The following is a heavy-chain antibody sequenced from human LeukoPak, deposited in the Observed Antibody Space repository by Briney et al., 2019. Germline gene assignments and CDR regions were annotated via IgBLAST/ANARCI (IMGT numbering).Heavy chain of an antibody. J-gene: IGHJ6*02. CDR2: IYPGDSDT. V-gene: IGHV5-51*01. Sequence: GESLKISCKGSGYSFTSYWIGWVRQMPGKGLERMGIIYPGDSDTRYSPSFQGQVTISADKSISTAYLQWSSLKASDTAMYYCARLGPSGSSWYYYYYYGMDVWGQGTTVTVSS. D-gene: IGHD6-13*01. CDR1: GYSFTSYW. CDR3: ARLGPSGSSWYYYYYYGMDV.